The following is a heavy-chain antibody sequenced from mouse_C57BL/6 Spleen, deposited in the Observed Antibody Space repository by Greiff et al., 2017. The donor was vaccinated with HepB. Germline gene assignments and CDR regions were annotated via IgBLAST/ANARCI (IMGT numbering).Heavy chain of an antibody. Sequence: EVQGVESGGGLVKPGGSLKLSCAASGFTFSSYAMSWVRQTPEKRLEWVATISDGGSYTYYPDNVKGRFTISRDNAKNNLYLQMSHLKSEDTAMYYCARDRGGSHYYAMDYWGQGTSVTVSS. CDR3: ARDRGGSHYYAMDY. V-gene: IGHV5-4*01. CDR1: GFTFSSYA. D-gene: IGHD1-1*01. CDR2: ISDGGSYT. J-gene: IGHJ4*01.